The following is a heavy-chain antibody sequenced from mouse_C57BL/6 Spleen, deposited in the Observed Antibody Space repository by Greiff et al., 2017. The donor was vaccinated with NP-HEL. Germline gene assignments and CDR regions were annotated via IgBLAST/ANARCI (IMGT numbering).Heavy chain of an antibody. D-gene: IGHD2-2*01. CDR2: REPANGNT. J-gene: IGHJ2*01. CDR1: GFKMKNTY. V-gene: IGHV14-3*01. CDR3: ARGGYEGY. Sequence: VQLQQSVAELVRPGASVKLSCTASGFKMKNTYMHWGKKRREEGREGRGRREPANGNTKYAPKFQGKATITADTSSNTAYLQLSSLTSEDTAIYYCARGGYEGYWGQGTTLTVSS.